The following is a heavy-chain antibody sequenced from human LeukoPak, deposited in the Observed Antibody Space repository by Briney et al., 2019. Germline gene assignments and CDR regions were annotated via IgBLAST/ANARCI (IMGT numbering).Heavy chain of an antibody. Sequence: GGSLRLSCAASGFSFSSYTMHWVRQAPGKGLEWVAVVSYDENNKYYADSVKGRFTISRDNSKNTLYLQMNSLRAEDTAVYYCAKVGTPRYSSSHFDYWGQGTLVTVSS. CDR2: VSYDENNK. J-gene: IGHJ4*02. CDR1: GFSFSSYT. D-gene: IGHD6-13*01. CDR3: AKVGTPRYSSSHFDY. V-gene: IGHV3-30*04.